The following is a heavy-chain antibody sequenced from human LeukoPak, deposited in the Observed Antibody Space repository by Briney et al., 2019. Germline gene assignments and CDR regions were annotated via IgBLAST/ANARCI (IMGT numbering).Heavy chain of an antibody. V-gene: IGHV3-30-3*01. J-gene: IGHJ4*02. D-gene: IGHD3-9*01. CDR1: GFTFSSYA. CDR3: ARGETGYLPVDY. Sequence: HSGRSLRLSCAASGFTFSSYAMHWVRQAPGKGLEWVAVISYDGSNKYYADSVKGRFTISRDNSKNTLYLQMNSLRAEDTAVYYCARGETGYLPVDYWGQGTLVTVSS. CDR2: ISYDGSNK.